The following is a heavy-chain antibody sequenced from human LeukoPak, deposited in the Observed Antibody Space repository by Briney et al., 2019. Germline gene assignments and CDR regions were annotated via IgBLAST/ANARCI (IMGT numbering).Heavy chain of an antibody. CDR2: IKGDESKI. Sequence: PGGSLRLSCAASGFTFSKFWISWVRQAPGKGVEGVADIKGDESKIYYLDAVKGGFTISRANAKNSLYLQMNSLRAEDTAVYYCARDGDGLIFPTDSRGQGTLVTVSS. D-gene: IGHD2-21*01. CDR3: ARDGDGLIFPTDS. CDR1: GFTFSKFW. J-gene: IGHJ4*02. V-gene: IGHV3-7*01.